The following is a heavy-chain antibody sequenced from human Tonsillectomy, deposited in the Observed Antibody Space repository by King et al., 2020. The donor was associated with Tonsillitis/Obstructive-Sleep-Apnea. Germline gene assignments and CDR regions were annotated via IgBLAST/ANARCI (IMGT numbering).Heavy chain of an antibody. CDR2: IYSGGST. Sequence: VQLVESGGGLVQPGGSLRLSCAASGFTFSSNYMSWVRQAPGKGLEWVSVIYSGGSTYYADSVKGRFTISRDNSKNTLYLQMNSLRAEDTAVYYCARYEYSSSSFDYWGQGTLVTVSS. J-gene: IGHJ4*02. CDR1: GFTFSSNY. V-gene: IGHV3-66*01. CDR3: ARYEYSSSSFDY. D-gene: IGHD6-6*01.